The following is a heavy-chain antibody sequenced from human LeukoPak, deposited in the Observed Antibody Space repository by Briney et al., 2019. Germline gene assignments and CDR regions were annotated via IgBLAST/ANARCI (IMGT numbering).Heavy chain of an antibody. J-gene: IGHJ4*02. CDR1: GGSISSYY. CDR3: ARGNSSIESGSSGYYYVVYFDY. V-gene: IGHV4-4*07. D-gene: IGHD3-22*01. Sequence: SETLSLTCTVSGGSISSYYWSWIRQPAGKGLEWIGRIYTSGSTNYNPSLKSRVTMSVDTSKNQFSLKLSSVTAADTAVYYCARGNSSIESGSSGYYYVVYFDYWGQGTLVTVSS. CDR2: IYTSGST.